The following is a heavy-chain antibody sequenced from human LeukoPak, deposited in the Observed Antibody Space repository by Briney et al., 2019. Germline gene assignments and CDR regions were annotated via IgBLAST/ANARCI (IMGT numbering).Heavy chain of an antibody. V-gene: IGHV3-23*01. D-gene: IGHD1-14*01. Sequence: QSGGSLRLSCAASGFTFSNYGMGWVRQAPGEGLEWVSAISGSGVSTFYADSVKGRFIISRDNSKNTLYLQMNSLRAEDTAVYYCAKDPQFDYNPELDYWGQRTLVTVSS. CDR3: AKDPQFDYNPELDY. J-gene: IGHJ4*02. CDR2: ISGSGVST. CDR1: GFTFSNYG.